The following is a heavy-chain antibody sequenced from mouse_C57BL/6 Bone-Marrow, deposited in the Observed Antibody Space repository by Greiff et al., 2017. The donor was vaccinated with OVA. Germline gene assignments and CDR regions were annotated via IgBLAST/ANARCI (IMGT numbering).Heavy chain of an antibody. J-gene: IGHJ2*01. V-gene: IGHV7-3*01. CDR1: GFTFTDYY. CDR3: ARRGGGGYYSFDY. D-gene: IGHD2-3*01. Sequence: EVKLVESGGGLVQPGGSLSLSCAASGFTFTDYYMSWVRQPPGQALEWLGLISNKANGTTTEYSASVKGRFTISRDNSQSILYLQMNALRAEDSATYYGARRGGGGYYSFDYWGQGTTLTVSA. CDR2: ISNKANGTTT.